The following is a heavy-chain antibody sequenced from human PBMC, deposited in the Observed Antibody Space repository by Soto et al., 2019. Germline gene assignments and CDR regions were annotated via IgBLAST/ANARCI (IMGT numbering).Heavy chain of an antibody. Sequence: GGSLRLSCAASGFTFDDYAMHWVRQAPGKGLEWVSGISWNSGSIGYADSVKGRFTISRDNAKNSLYLQMNSLRAEDTALYYCAKGFTIFGFNWFDPWGQGTLVTVSS. CDR2: ISWNSGSI. CDR1: GFTFDDYA. J-gene: IGHJ5*02. D-gene: IGHD3-3*01. CDR3: AKGFTIFGFNWFDP. V-gene: IGHV3-9*01.